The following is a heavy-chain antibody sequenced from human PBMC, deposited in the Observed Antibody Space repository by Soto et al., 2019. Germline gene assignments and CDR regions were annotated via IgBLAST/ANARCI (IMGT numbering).Heavy chain of an antibody. V-gene: IGHV3-30-3*01. Sequence: QVQLVESGGGVVQPGGSLRLSCSASGFTFSTYAFHWVRQAPGKGLEWVAVIIYDGTKDYYADSVEGRFTISRDNSENTVYLQMNSLRLDDTAVYYCARERDPFDSDSSHGAFHLWGQGTTVTVSS. J-gene: IGHJ6*02. D-gene: IGHD6-6*01. CDR3: ARERDPFDSDSSHGAFHL. CDR1: GFTFSTYA. CDR2: IIYDGTKD.